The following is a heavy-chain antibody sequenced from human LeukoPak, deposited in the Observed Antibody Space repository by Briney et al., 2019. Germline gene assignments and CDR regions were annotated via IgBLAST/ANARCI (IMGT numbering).Heavy chain of an antibody. CDR3: ARDGGIAVRPHYYYYMDV. Sequence: SVKVSCKASGGTFSSYAISWVRQAPGQGLEWMGGIIPIFGTANYAQKFQGRVTITTDESTSTAYMELSSLRSEDTAVYYCARDGGIAVRPHYYYYMDVWGKGTTVTVSS. CDR1: GGTFSSYA. CDR2: IIPIFGTA. J-gene: IGHJ6*03. V-gene: IGHV1-69*05. D-gene: IGHD6-6*01.